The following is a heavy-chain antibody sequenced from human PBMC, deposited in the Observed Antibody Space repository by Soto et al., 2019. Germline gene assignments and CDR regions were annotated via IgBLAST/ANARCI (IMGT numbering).Heavy chain of an antibody. J-gene: IGHJ4*02. V-gene: IGHV4-61*01. CDR3: ARGRLHLEEFALGQFDS. Sequence: QVQLQGSGPRLVKPSETMSLCCTVSGVSVTGCNFFWCCIRQPPGKTLEWLGCISNSETTNSNPSHNSRITLSLATSTNQFTLKLNSVTAADTAVYSCARGRLHLEEFALGQFDSWGQGTQVKVSS. CDR1: GVSVTGCNFF. CDR2: ISNSETT. D-gene: IGHD3-16*01.